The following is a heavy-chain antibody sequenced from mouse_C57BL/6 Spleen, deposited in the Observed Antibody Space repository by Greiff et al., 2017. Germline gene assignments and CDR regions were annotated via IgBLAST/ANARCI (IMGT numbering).Heavy chain of an antibody. CDR1: GFNIKDYY. Sequence: EVKLVESGAELVKPGASVKLSCTASGFNIKDYYMHWVKQRTEQGLEWIGRIDPEDGETKYAPKFQGKATITADTSSNTAYLQLSSLTSEDTAVYYCATSLLRSSFDYWGQGTTLTVSS. D-gene: IGHD1-2*01. V-gene: IGHV14-2*01. J-gene: IGHJ2*01. CDR3: ATSLLRSSFDY. CDR2: IDPEDGET.